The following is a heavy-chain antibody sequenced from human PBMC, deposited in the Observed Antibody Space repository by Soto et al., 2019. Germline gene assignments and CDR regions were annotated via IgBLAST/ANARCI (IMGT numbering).Heavy chain of an antibody. J-gene: IGHJ4*02. CDR1: GFQFSHTY. Sequence: GGSLRLSCAASGFQFSHTYVHWVRQAPGQGLVWLSRVNGDGTSLAHGDLWKGRFTISRDNVKNTVYLKMNGLRVEDTAMYYCARQERNRPFEYWGQGTLVTVSS. CDR2: VNGDGTSL. CDR3: ARQERNRPFEY. V-gene: IGHV3-74*01.